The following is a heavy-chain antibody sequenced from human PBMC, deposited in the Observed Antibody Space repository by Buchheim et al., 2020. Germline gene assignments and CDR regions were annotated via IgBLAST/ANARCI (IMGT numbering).Heavy chain of an antibody. CDR1: GGSISSSSYY. J-gene: IGHJ6*02. CDR3: AAQYGSGLKNYYYGMDV. D-gene: IGHD3-10*01. Sequence: QLQLQESGPGLVKPSETLSLTCTVSGGSISSSSYYWGWIRQPPGKGLEWIGSIYYSGSTYYNPSLKSRVTISVDTSKNQSSLKLSSVTAADTAVYYCAAQYGSGLKNYYYGMDVWGQGTT. V-gene: IGHV4-39*07. CDR2: IYYSGST.